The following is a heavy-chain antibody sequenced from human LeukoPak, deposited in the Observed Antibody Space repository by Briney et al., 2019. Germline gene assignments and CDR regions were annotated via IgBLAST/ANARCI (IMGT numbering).Heavy chain of an antibody. Sequence: GASAKVSCKASGYTFTGYYMHWVRQAPGQGLEWMGWINPNSGGTNYAQKFQGRVTMTRDTSISTAYMELSRLRSDDTAVYYCARGGFGYCSGGSCYPYNWFDPWGQGTLVTVSS. CDR3: ARGGFGYCSGGSCYPYNWFDP. V-gene: IGHV1-2*02. D-gene: IGHD2-15*01. J-gene: IGHJ5*02. CDR1: GYTFTGYY. CDR2: INPNSGGT.